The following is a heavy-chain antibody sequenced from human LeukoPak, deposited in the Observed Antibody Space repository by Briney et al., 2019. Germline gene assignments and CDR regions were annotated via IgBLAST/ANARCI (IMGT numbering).Heavy chain of an antibody. Sequence: PGGSLRLSCAASGFTFDDYAMHWVRQVPGKGLEWVSGISWNSGSIGYADSVKGRFTISRDNAKKSLYLQMNSLRAEDTALYYCAKDSRTYSSSWYWFDPWGQGTLVTVSS. CDR3: AKDSRTYSSSWYWFDP. V-gene: IGHV3-9*01. CDR1: GFTFDDYA. J-gene: IGHJ5*02. D-gene: IGHD6-13*01. CDR2: ISWNSGSI.